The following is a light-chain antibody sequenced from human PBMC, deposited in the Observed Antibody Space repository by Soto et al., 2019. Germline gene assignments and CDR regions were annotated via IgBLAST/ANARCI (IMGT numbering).Light chain of an antibody. V-gene: IGKV3-20*01. J-gene: IGKJ1*01. CDR2: GAS. CDR1: QTVNNNY. Sequence: EIVLTQPPGPLSVSPGDRVTLSCRASQTVNNNYLAWYQQTPGQAPRLLIYGASTPATGTPARFSGSGSGTHFTLTVSRLEPEDVAVYYCQQYGGSAPWTFGPGTKVDMK. CDR3: QQYGGSAPWT.